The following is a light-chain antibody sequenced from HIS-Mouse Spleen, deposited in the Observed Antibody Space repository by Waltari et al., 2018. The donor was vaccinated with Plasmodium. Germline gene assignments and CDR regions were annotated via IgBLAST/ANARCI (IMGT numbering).Light chain of an antibody. J-gene: IGKJ1*01. V-gene: IGKV1-39*01. Sequence: DIQMTQSPSSLSASVGDRVTITCRASQSISNYLNWYQQKPGKAPKFLIYAASTLQSGVPSRFRGIGSGTDFTLTISSLQPEDFATYYCQQSYSTWTFGQGTKVEIK. CDR3: QQSYSTWT. CDR1: QSISNY. CDR2: AAS.